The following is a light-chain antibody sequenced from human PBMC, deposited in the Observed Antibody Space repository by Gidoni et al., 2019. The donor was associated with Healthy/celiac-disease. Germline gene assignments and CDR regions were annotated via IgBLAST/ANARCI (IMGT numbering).Light chain of an antibody. V-gene: IGLV3-25*03. CDR2: KDS. CDR3: QSADSSGTYHVV. Sequence: PPSVSVSPGQTARITCSGDALPNQYAYWYQQKPGQAPVLVIYKDSERPSGIPERFSGSSSGTTVTLTISGVQSEDEADYYCQSADSSGTYHVVFGGGTKLTVL. CDR1: ALPNQY. J-gene: IGLJ2*01.